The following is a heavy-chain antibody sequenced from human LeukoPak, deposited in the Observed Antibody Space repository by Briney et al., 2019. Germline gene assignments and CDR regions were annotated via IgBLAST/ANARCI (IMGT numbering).Heavy chain of an antibody. CDR2: ISSSSSTI. CDR3: ARAAHGGTLDV. V-gene: IGHV3-48*04. Sequence: GGSLRLSCAASGFTFSSYSMNWDRQAPGKGLEWVSYISSSSSTIYYADSVKGRFTISRDNAKNSLYLQMNSLRAEDTAVYYCARAAHGGTLDVWGKGTTVTVSS. CDR1: GFTFSSYS. J-gene: IGHJ6*04. D-gene: IGHD1-1*01.